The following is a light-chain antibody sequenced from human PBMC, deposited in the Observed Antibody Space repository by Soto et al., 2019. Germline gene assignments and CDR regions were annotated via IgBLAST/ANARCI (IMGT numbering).Light chain of an antibody. J-gene: IGKJ2*01. CDR3: QHYYAIPYT. V-gene: IGKV4-1*01. CDR2: WAS. Sequence: DVVLTQSPDSLAVSLGERATIHCQSSQSVLYMSNSKNYLAWYQHKPGQPPKLLIYWASTRESGVPGRFSGSGSGTDFTLTINSVQAEDVAVYYCQHYYAIPYTFGQGTKLEIK. CDR1: QSVLYMSNSKNY.